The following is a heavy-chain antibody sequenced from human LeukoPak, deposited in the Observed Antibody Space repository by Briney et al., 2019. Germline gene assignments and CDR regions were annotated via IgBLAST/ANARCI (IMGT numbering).Heavy chain of an antibody. CDR2: IKQDGSEK. CDR3: ASGYGMDV. CDR1: RFTFSTYW. Sequence: GGSLRLSCAASRFTFSTYWMSWVRQAPGKGLEWVANIKQDGSEKDYVDSVKGRFTISRDNAKTSLYLQMNSLRVEDTAVYYCASGYGMDVWGQATTVTVSS. J-gene: IGHJ6*02. V-gene: IGHV3-7*02.